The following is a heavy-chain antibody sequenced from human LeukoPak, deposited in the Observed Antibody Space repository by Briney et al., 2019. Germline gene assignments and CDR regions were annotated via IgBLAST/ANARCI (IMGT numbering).Heavy chain of an antibody. Sequence: PGGSLRLSCAASGFTVSSNYMSWVRQAPGKGLEWVSVIYSCGSTYYADSVKGRFTISRDNSKNTLYLQMNSLRAEDTAVYYCAREKVVGASNWFDPWGQGTLVTVSS. CDR3: AREKVVGASNWFDP. CDR2: IYSCGST. D-gene: IGHD1-26*01. V-gene: IGHV3-66*01. CDR1: GFTVSSNY. J-gene: IGHJ5*02.